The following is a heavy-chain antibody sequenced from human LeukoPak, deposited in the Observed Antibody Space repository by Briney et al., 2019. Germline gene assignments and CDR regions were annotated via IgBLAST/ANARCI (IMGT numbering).Heavy chain of an antibody. CDR1: GGSISSGDYY. CDR2: IYYSGST. V-gene: IGHV4-30-4*08. Sequence: SETLSLTCTVSGGSISSGDYYWSWIRQPPGKGLEWIGYIYYSGSTYYNPSLKSRVTISVDTSMNQFSLKLSSVTAADTAVYYCARLSGSYYPDYWGQGTLVTVSS. CDR3: ARLSGSYYPDY. D-gene: IGHD1-26*01. J-gene: IGHJ4*02.